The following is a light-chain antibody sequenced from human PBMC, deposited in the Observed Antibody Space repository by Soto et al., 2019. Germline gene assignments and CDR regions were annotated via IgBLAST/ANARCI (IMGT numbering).Light chain of an antibody. CDR2: GAS. CDR1: QSVSVD. V-gene: IGKV3-15*01. J-gene: IGKJ1*01. CDR3: QQYNNWPPWT. Sequence: EMVMTXSPAXLXXSXXXXXXXXAXXSQSVSVDLAWYQQRPGQAPRLLIYGASTRATGIPVRFSGSGSGTEFSLTISSLQSEDFAFYYCQQYNNWPPWTFGQGTKVDIK.